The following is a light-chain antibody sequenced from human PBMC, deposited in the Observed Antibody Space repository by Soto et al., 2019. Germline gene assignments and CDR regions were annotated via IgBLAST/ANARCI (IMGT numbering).Light chain of an antibody. CDR2: EVS. V-gene: IGLV2-14*01. J-gene: IGLJ3*02. CDR3: SSYTSNYTLWV. CDR1: SSDIGGHNY. Sequence: QSALTQPASVSGSPGQSITISCTGTSSDIGGHNYVSWYQQHPGKAPKLMIYEVSNRPSGVSNRFSGSKSGNTASLTISGLQTEDEADYFCSSYTSNYTLWVFGGGTKLTVL.